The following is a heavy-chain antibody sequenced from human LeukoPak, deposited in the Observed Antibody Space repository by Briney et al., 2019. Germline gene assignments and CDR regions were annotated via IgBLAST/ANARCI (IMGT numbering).Heavy chain of an antibody. V-gene: IGHV5-51*01. CDR3: ARHSDIPVADS. D-gene: IGHD6-19*01. J-gene: IGHJ5*01. CDR2: IYPGDSDT. Sequence: GESLKISCKGSGYRFTSYWIAWVRQMPGKGLEWMGIIYPGDSDTRYSPSFQGQVTIPADKSISTAYRQWSGLKASDTAMYYCARHSDIPVADSWGQGTLVTVSS. CDR1: GYRFTSYW.